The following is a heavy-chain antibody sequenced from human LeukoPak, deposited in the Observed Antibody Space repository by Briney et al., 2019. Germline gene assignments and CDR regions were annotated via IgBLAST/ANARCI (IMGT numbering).Heavy chain of an antibody. CDR1: GGSISSYY. D-gene: IGHD6-13*01. V-gene: IGHV4-59*01. CDR3: ARGIAAAGTLDY. CDR2: NYYSGST. J-gene: IGHJ4*02. Sequence: SETLSLTCTVSGGSISSYYWSWIRQPPGKGLEWIGYNYYSGSTNYNPSLKSRVTISVDTSKNQFSLKLSSVTAADTAVYYCARGIAAAGTLDYWGQGTLVTVSS.